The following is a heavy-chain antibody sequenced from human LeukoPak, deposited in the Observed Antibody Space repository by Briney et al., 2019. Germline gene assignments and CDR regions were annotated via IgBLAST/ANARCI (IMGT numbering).Heavy chain of an antibody. CDR3: ARPNWGFRGYYFDY. CDR1: GGSFSGYC. J-gene: IGHJ4*02. V-gene: IGHV4-34*01. D-gene: IGHD3-16*01. Sequence: PSETLSLTCAVYGGSFSGYCWSWIRQPPGKGREGIGEINHSGSTNYNPSLKSRVTISVDTSKNQFSLKLSSVTAADTAVYYCARPNWGFRGYYFDYWGQGTLVTVSS. CDR2: INHSGST.